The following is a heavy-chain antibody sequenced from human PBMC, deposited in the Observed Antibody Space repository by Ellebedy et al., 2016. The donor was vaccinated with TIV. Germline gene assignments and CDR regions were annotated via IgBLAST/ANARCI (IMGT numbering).Heavy chain of an antibody. V-gene: IGHV3-30*09. CDR1: GFIFRTYT. Sequence: GESLKISCAVSGFIFRTYTMHWVRQAPGKGLEWVAIISYDGSNKYYTDSVKGRFVISRDNSKNTLYLQMNSLRVEDTAVYYCARDSGYLQNWGQGTLVTVSS. D-gene: IGHD6-25*01. CDR3: ARDSGYLQN. J-gene: IGHJ1*01. CDR2: ISYDGSNK.